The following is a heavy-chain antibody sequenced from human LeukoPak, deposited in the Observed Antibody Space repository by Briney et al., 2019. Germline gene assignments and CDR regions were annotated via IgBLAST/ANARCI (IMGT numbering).Heavy chain of an antibody. J-gene: IGHJ4*02. Sequence: GGSLRLSCAASGFTFNRYGMHWVRQAPGKGLEWVAVASSDGDTTYYADSEKGRFTISKDNSRNTLYLQMNSLRAEDTAVYYCAKEGSTTFREDFDCWGQGTLVTVSS. CDR3: AKEGSTTFREDFDC. V-gene: IGHV3-30*18. D-gene: IGHD3-16*01. CDR2: ASSDGDTT. CDR1: GFTFNRYG.